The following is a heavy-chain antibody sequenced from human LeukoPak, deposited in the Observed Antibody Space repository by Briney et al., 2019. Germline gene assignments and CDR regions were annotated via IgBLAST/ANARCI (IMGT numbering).Heavy chain of an antibody. CDR1: GFTFSSYA. Sequence: GGSLRLSCAASGFTFSSYAMSWVRQAPGKGLEWVSAISGSGGSTYYADSVKGRFTISRDNSKNTLYLQMNSLRSDDTAVYYCARDPDYGGNPYYYYYGMDVWGQGTTVTVSS. J-gene: IGHJ6*02. CDR2: ISGSGGST. CDR3: ARDPDYGGNPYYYYYGMDV. D-gene: IGHD4-23*01. V-gene: IGHV3-23*01.